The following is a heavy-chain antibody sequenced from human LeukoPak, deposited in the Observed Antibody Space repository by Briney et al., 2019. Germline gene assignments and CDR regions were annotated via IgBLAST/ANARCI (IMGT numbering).Heavy chain of an antibody. J-gene: IGHJ5*02. Sequence: GASVKVSCKASGYTFTTYAMNWVGQAPGQGLEWMGWINTNTGNPTYAQGFTGRFVFSLDTSVSTAYLQISSLRAEDTAVYYCARYTSGYYRWFDPWGQGTLVTVSS. D-gene: IGHD6-19*01. V-gene: IGHV7-4-1*02. CDR1: GYTFTTYA. CDR2: INTNTGNP. CDR3: ARYTSGYYRWFDP.